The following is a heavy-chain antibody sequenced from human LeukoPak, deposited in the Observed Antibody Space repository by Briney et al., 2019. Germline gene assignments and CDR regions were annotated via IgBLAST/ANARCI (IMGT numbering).Heavy chain of an antibody. V-gene: IGHV3-48*03. CDR3: ARVELAPYYYYMDV. CDR1: GFNISSYE. J-gene: IGHJ6*03. Sequence: PGGSLRLSCAASGFNISSYEMNWVRQAPGKGLEWVSHISSSGSTIWYADSVKGRFTISRDNAKNSLYLQMNSLRAEDTAVYYCARVELAPYYYYMDVWGKGTTVTVSS. CDR2: ISSSGSTI. D-gene: IGHD1-7*01.